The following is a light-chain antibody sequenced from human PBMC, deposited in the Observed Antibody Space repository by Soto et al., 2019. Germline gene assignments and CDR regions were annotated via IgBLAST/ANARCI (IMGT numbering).Light chain of an antibody. J-gene: IGKJ3*01. CDR1: QSISSW. V-gene: IGKV1-5*03. Sequence: DIQMTQSPSTLSASVGDRVTITCRASQSISSWLAWYQQKPGKAPKLLIYKASTLESGVPSRFSGSGSGTEFTLTISSLQPDDFATYYGQPSFTFGPGTKVDIK. CDR2: KAS. CDR3: QPSFT.